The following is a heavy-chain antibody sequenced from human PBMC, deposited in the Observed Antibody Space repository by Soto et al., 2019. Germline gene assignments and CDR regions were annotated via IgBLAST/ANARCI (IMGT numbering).Heavy chain of an antibody. CDR1: GFTFSSYA. CDR2: ISGSAGST. V-gene: IGHV3-23*01. D-gene: IGHD2-15*01. J-gene: IGHJ5*02. Sequence: LRLSCAASGFTFSSYAMNWVRQGPGKGLEWVSTISGSAGSTYYADSVKGRFTISRDNSKNTLYLQMDSLSVEDTAMYYCAKVPSAVASAPWFDPWGQGTLVTVSS. CDR3: AKVPSAVASAPWFDP.